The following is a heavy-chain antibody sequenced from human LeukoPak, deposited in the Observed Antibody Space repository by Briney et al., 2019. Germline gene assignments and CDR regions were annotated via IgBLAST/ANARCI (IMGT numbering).Heavy chain of an antibody. V-gene: IGHV3-23*01. D-gene: IGHD7-27*01. CDR2: ISGSGEST. CDR1: AFTFSSYA. J-gene: IGHJ4*02. CDR3: AREHWDFDY. Sequence: GGSLRLSCAASAFTFSSYAMTWVRQAPGKGLEWVSEISGSGESTYYGDSVKGRSTISRDNSKNTLYLQMNSLRAGDTAIYYCAREHWDFDYWGQGTLVTVSS.